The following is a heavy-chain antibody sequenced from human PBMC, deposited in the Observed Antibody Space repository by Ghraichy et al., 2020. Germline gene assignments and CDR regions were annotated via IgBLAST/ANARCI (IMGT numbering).Heavy chain of an antibody. CDR2: ITSRSSFI. V-gene: IGHV3-48*02. CDR3: ARGSTVVRFFYYGGMDV. Sequence: GGSLTLSCVGSGFTFSSYSMNWVRQSPGRGLEWVSYITSRSSFISYADSVKGRFTISRDNAQNSLYLQMNSLRDEDTAVYYCARGSTVVRFFYYGGMDVWGQGTTVTVSS. J-gene: IGHJ6*02. CDR1: GFTFSSYS. D-gene: IGHD4-23*01.